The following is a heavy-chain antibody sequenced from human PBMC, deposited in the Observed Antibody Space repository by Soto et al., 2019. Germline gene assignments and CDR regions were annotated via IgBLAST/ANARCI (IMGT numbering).Heavy chain of an antibody. J-gene: IGHJ4*02. D-gene: IGHD5-18*01. V-gene: IGHV4-39*01. CDR1: GGSISSSSYY. Sequence: SETLSLTCTVSGGSISSSSYYWGWIRQPPGKGLEWIGSIYYSGSTYYNPSLKSRVTISVDTSKNQFSLKLSSVTAADTAVYYCAGHPSYGVDYWGQGTLVTVPS. CDR2: IYYSGST. CDR3: AGHPSYGVDY.